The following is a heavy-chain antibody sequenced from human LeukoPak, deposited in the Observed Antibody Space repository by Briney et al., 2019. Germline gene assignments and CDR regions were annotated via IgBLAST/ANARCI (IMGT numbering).Heavy chain of an antibody. V-gene: IGHV1-2*02. CDR1: GYTFTGYY. CDR2: INPNSGGT. D-gene: IGHD6-6*01. CDR3: ATLDRAAARPSDAFDI. Sequence: GASVKVSCKASGYTFTGYYMHWVRQAPGQGLEWMGWINPNSGGTNYAQKFQGRVTMTRDTSISTAYMELSRLRSDDTAVYYCATLDRAAARPSDAFDIWGQGTMVTVSS. J-gene: IGHJ3*02.